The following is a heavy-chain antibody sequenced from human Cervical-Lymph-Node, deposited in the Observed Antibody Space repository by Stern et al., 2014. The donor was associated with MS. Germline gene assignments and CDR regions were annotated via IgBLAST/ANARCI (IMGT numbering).Heavy chain of an antibody. CDR1: GGSFSGYY. CDR3: ARDPYRRFYGMDV. V-gene: IGHV4-34*01. J-gene: IGHJ6*02. CDR2: INHSGGT. Sequence: QVQLVQWGAGLLKPSETLSLTCAVYGGSFSGYYWSWIRQPPGKGLEWIGEINHSGGTNNNPSQKSGVTISVDTSKNQFSLKVSSVTAADTAVYYCARDPYRRFYGMDVWGQGTTVTVSS. D-gene: IGHD1-26*01.